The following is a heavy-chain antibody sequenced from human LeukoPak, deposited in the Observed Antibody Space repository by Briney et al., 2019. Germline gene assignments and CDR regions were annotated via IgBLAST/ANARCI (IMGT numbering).Heavy chain of an antibody. V-gene: IGHV3-23*01. J-gene: IGHJ5*02. CDR2: ISGSGGST. Sequence: GGSLRLSCAVSGFTVSSNHMSWVRQAPGKGLEWVSAISGSGGSTYYADSVKGRFTISRDNSKNTLYLQMNSLRAEDTAVYYCAKVRNYYGSGSYYKVPNWFDPWGQGTLVTVSS. CDR3: AKVRNYYGSGSYYKVPNWFDP. CDR1: GFTVSSNH. D-gene: IGHD3-10*01.